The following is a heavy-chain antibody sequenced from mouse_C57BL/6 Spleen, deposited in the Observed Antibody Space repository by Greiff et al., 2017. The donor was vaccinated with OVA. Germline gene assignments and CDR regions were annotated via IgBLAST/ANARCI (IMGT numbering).Heavy chain of an antibody. D-gene: IGHD1-1*01. CDR1: GYTFTSYW. Sequence: QVQLQQPGAELVKPGASVKLSCKASGYTFTSYWMQWVKQRPGQGLEWIGEIDPSDSYTNYNQKFKGKATLTVDTSTSTAYMQRSSLTSEDSAVYYCARGGSSQAWFADWGQGTLVTVSA. V-gene: IGHV1-50*01. CDR3: ARGGSSQAWFAD. CDR2: IDPSDSYT. J-gene: IGHJ3*01.